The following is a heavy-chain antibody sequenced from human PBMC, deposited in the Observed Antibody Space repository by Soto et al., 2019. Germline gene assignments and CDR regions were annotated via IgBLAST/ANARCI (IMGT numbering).Heavy chain of an antibody. V-gene: IGHV2-5*02. D-gene: IGHD2-15*01. CDR1: GFSLSTSGVG. CDR2: IYWDDDK. J-gene: IGHJ4*02. Sequence: QITLKESGPTLVKPTQTLTLTCTFSGFSLSTSGVGVGWIRQPPGKALEWLALIYWDDDKRYSPSLKSRLTITKDTSKNQVVLTMPNMDPVDTATYYCAHSIQILICSGGSCYSHGHGYYFDYWGQGTLVTVSS. CDR3: AHSIQILICSGGSCYSHGHGYYFDY.